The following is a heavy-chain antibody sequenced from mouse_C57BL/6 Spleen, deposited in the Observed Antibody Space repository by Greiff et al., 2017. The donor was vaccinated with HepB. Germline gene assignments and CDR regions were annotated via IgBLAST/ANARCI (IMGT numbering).Heavy chain of an antibody. D-gene: IGHD2-1*01. Sequence: VQLQQSDAELVKPGASVKISCKVSGYTFTDHTIHWMKQRPEQGLEWIGYIYPRDGSTKYNEKFKGKATLTADKSSSTDYMQLNSLTSEDSAVYFCSRRPYGNSPWFAYWGQGTLVTVSA. CDR1: GYTFTDHT. J-gene: IGHJ3*01. CDR2: IYPRDGST. V-gene: IGHV1-78*01. CDR3: SRRPYGNSPWFAY.